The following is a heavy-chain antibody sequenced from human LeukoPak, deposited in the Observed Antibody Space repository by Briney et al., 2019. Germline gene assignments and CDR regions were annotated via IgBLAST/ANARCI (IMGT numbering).Heavy chain of an antibody. Sequence: KPSETLSLTCNVSGGSISSSKKYRGWIRQPPGKGLEWIGSIYYSGSTYYNPSLKSRVTISVDTSKNQFSLKLSSVTAADTAVYYCARQGSIWWYAWYFDLWGRGTLVTVSS. CDR3: ARQGSIWWYAWYFDL. CDR1: GGSISSSKKY. CDR2: IYYSGST. D-gene: IGHD2-15*01. J-gene: IGHJ2*01. V-gene: IGHV4-39*01.